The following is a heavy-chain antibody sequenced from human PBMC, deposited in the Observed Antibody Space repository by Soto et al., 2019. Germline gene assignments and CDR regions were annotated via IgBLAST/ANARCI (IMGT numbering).Heavy chain of an antibody. CDR1: GGSFSGYY. CDR3: ARGRGHGGWFDP. Sequence: QVQLQQWGAGLLKPSETLSLTCAVYGGSFSGYYWSWIRQPPGKGLEWIGEINHSGSTNYNPSLKSRVTISVDTSKNQFSLKLSSVTAADTAVYYCARGRGHGGWFDPWGQGTLVTVSS. V-gene: IGHV4-34*01. CDR2: INHSGST. J-gene: IGHJ5*02. D-gene: IGHD3-10*01.